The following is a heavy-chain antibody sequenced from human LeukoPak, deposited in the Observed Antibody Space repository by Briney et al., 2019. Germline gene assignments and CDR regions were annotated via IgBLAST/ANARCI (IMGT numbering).Heavy chain of an antibody. CDR2: IYTSGST. V-gene: IGHV4-4*07. CDR1: GGSISSYY. Sequence: PSETLSLTCTVSGGSISSYYWSWIRQPAGKGLEWIGRIYTSGSTNYNPSLKSRVTMSVDTSKNQFSLKLSSVTAADTAVYYCARGGRTGSYSHFDYWGQGTLVTVSS. J-gene: IGHJ4*02. CDR3: ARGGRTGSYSHFDY. D-gene: IGHD1-26*01.